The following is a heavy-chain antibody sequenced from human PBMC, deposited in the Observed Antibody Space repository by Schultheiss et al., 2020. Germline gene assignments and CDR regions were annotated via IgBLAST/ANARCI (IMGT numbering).Heavy chain of an antibody. D-gene: IGHD1-26*01. V-gene: IGHV3-7*01. J-gene: IGHJ5*01. CDR2: VKRDGSEK. CDR1: GFTFSSHG. CDR3: TRSRDGTYDS. Sequence: GGSLRLSCVASGFTFSSHGIYWVRQAPGKGLEWVASVKRDGSEKHYVDSVKGRFTISRDNAKNSVYLQMNSLRAEDTAVYYCTRSRDGTYDSWGQGTLVTVSS.